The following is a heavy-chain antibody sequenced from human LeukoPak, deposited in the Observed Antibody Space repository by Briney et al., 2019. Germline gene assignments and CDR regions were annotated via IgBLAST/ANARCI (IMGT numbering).Heavy chain of an antibody. CDR3: ASQVRGVLYYYYYGMDV. V-gene: IGHV1-69*13. J-gene: IGHJ6*04. Sequence: ASVKVSCKASGGTFSSYAISWVRQAPGQGLEWMGGIIPIFGTANYAQKFQGRVTITADESTSTAYMELSSLRSEDTAVYYCASQVRGVLYYYYYGMDVWGKGTTVTVSS. CDR2: IIPIFGTA. D-gene: IGHD3-10*01. CDR1: GGTFSSYA.